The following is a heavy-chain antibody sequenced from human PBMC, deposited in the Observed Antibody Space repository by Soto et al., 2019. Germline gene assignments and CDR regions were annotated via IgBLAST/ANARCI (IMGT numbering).Heavy chain of an antibody. J-gene: IGHJ1*01. CDR1: DGSLSPNY. V-gene: IGHV4-59*08. CDR2: IYFAGTT. Sequence: PSETLSLTCTVSDGSLSPNYWSWIRQPPGKGLEWIGYIYFAGTTTYNPSLQSRVSISLDTSKNEVSLKLTSVTAADTAVYFCARLAAYYQALDSWGQGTLVTVS. D-gene: IGHD2-15*01. CDR3: ARLAAYYQALDS.